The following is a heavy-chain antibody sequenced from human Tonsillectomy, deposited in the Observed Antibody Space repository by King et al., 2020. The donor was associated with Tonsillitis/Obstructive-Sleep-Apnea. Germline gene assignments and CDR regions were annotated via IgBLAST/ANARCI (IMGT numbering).Heavy chain of an antibody. V-gene: IGHV4-34*01. CDR2: INHSGST. D-gene: IGHD1-26*01. CDR1: GGSFSGYY. CDR3: ASGGGYSQIDY. J-gene: IGHJ4*02. Sequence: VQLKQWGAGLLKPSETLSLTCAVYGGSFSGYYWSWIRQPPGKGLEWIGEINHSGSTNYNPSLKSRVTISVDTSKNQFSLKLSSVTAADTAVYYCASGGGYSQIDYWGQGTLVTVSS.